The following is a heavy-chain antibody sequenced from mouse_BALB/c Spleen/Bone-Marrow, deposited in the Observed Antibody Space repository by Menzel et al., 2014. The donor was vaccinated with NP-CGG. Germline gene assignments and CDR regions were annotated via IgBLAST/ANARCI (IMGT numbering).Heavy chain of an antibody. CDR1: GFSLTSYG. J-gene: IGHJ4*01. CDR2: IWSDGNT. Sequence: VQVVESGPGLVAPSQSLSITCTVSGFSLTSYGVHWVRQPPGKGLERLVVIWSDGNTTYNSALKSRLSISKDNSKSQVFLKMNSLQTDDTAMYYCARNPYGNYAMDYWGQGTSVTVSS. V-gene: IGHV2-6*02. CDR3: ARNPYGNYAMDY. D-gene: IGHD2-10*02.